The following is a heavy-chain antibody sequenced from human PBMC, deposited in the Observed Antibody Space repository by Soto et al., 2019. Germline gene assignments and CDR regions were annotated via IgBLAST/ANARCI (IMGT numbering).Heavy chain of an antibody. J-gene: IGHJ4*02. CDR3: ATSFRTAVGVAGPGFDY. Sequence: GGSLRLSCAASGFTINNNYMSWVRQAPGKGLEWVSVIYTGYTTYYADSVKGRFTISRDNSKDTLYLQMNSLRAEDTAVYYCATSFRTAVGVAGPGFDYWGQGTLVTVSS. V-gene: IGHV3-66*01. D-gene: IGHD6-19*01. CDR1: GFTINNNY. CDR2: IYTGYTT.